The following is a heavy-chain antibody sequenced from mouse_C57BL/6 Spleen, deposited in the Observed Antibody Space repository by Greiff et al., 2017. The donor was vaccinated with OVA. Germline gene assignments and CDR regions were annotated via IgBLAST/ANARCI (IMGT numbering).Heavy chain of an antibody. CDR1: GYTFTSYW. J-gene: IGHJ4*01. Sequence: VQLQQPGAELVRPGTSVKLSCKASGYTFTSYWMHWVKQRPGQGLEWIGVIDPSDSYTNYNQKFKGKATVTVDTSSSTAYMQLRSLTSEDSAVYYCARWGYGSSYLHYAMDYWGQGTSVTVSS. CDR3: ARWGYGSSYLHYAMDY. CDR2: IDPSDSYT. D-gene: IGHD1-1*01. V-gene: IGHV1-59*01.